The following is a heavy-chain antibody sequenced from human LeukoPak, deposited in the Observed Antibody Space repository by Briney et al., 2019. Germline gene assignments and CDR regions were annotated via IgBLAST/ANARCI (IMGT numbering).Heavy chain of an antibody. CDR1: GFTFSSYG. CDR3: AKAMEDMVRGVIPFDY. CDR2: IRYDGSNK. D-gene: IGHD3-10*01. V-gene: IGHV3-30*02. Sequence: GGSLRLSCAASGFTFSSYGMHWVRQAPGKGLEWVAFIRYDGSNKYYADSVKGRFTISRDNSKNTLYLQMNSLRAEDTAVYYCAKAMEDMVRGVIPFDYWGQGTLVTVSS. J-gene: IGHJ4*02.